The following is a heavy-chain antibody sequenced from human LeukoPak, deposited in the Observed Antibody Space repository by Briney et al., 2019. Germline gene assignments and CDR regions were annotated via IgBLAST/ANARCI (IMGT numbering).Heavy chain of an antibody. Sequence: GGSLRLSCAASGFTFSGYYMSWIRHAPGKGLEWVSYISSSGTNIYYADSVKGRFTISRDNAKNSLYLQMNSLRAEDTAMYYCARGSTRSVDYWGQGTLVTVSS. V-gene: IGHV3-11*01. CDR2: ISSSGTNI. J-gene: IGHJ4*02. CDR3: ARGSTRSVDY. CDR1: GFTFSGYY. D-gene: IGHD6-25*01.